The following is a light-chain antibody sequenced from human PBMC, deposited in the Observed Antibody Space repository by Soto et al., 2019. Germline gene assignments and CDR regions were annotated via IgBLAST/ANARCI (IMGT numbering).Light chain of an antibody. CDR2: DAS. J-gene: IGKJ5*01. Sequence: IVLTQSPGTLSLSPGERATLSCRASHTISSSYLAWYQQKPGQAPRLLIYDASNRATGIPARFSGSGSGTDFTLTISSLEAEDFAVYYCQQRSNWPPITFGQGTRLEI. CDR3: QQRSNWPPIT. V-gene: IGKV3D-20*02. CDR1: HTISSSY.